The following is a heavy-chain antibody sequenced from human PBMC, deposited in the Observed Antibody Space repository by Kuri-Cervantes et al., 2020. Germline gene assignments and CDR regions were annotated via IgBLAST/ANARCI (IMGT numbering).Heavy chain of an antibody. J-gene: IGHJ1*01. CDR2: ISGGVGST. CDR1: GFTFSSYA. V-gene: IGHV3-23*01. D-gene: IGHD3-10*01. CDR3: VRAVEGSGPSPPPFQH. Sequence: GGSLRLSCAASGFTFSSYAMYWVRQAPGKGLEWASAISGGVGSTYYADSVKGRFTISRDSSKNTLYLQMDSLRAEDTAVYHCVRAVEGSGPSPPPFQHWGQGTLVTVSS.